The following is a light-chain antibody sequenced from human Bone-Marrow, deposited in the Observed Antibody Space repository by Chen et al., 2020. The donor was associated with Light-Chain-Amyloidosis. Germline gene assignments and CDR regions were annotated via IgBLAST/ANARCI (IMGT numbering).Light chain of an antibody. V-gene: IGLV2-23*01. CDR2: EDN. Sequence: QSALTQPASVSGSPGQSITISCTETSSDVGSYNLVSWYQQHPDKDPKLMISEDNIRPSGVSSRFSGSKSGNTASLTISGLQAEDQADYYCCSYGGRGSLDVVFGVGTKLTVL. CDR1: SSDVGSYNL. CDR3: CSYGGRGSLDVV. J-gene: IGLJ2*01.